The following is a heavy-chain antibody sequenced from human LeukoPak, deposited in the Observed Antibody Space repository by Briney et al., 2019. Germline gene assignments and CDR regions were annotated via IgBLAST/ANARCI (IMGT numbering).Heavy chain of an antibody. CDR1: GDSVSSNTAG. CDR3: ARGGGALDY. D-gene: IGHD3-10*01. Sequence: SQTLSLTCAISGDSVSSNTAGWNWIRQSPSRGLEWLGRTYYRSKWNNDYAVSVKSRITINPDTSKNQFSLQLNSVTPEDTAVYYCARGGGALDYWGQGTLVTVSS. V-gene: IGHV6-1*01. CDR2: TYYRSKWNN. J-gene: IGHJ4*02.